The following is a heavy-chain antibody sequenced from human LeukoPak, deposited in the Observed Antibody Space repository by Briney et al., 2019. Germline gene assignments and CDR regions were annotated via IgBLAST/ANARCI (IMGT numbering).Heavy chain of an antibody. CDR3: ARDRKGVTPPHYYYGMDV. CDR1: GGSISSGGYY. V-gene: IGHV4-31*03. D-gene: IGHD4-23*01. CDR2: IYYSGST. J-gene: IGHJ6*02. Sequence: SETLSLTCTVSGGSISSGGYYWSWIRQHPGKGLEWIGYIYYSGSTYYNPSLKSRVTISVDTSKNQFSLKLSSVTAAGTAVYYCARDRKGVTPPHYYYGMDVWGQGTTVTVSS.